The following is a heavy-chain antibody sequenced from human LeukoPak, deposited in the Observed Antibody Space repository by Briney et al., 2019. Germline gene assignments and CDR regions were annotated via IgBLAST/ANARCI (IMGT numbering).Heavy chain of an antibody. CDR3: ARKYSGSYFDR. CDR2: ISASGST. CDR1: GGSITSGSYY. Sequence: SETLSLTCTVSGGSITSGSYYWTSIRQPAGKGLEWIGHISASGSTNYNPSLKSRVTISVDASKNQFSLKLASVTAADTALYYCARKYSGSYFDRWGQGVLVTVSS. V-gene: IGHV4-61*09. D-gene: IGHD1-26*01. J-gene: IGHJ4*02.